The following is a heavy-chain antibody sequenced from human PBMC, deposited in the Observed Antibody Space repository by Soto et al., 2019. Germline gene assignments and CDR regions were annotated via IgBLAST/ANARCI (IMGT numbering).Heavy chain of an antibody. D-gene: IGHD5-12*01. J-gene: IGHJ3*02. Sequence: EVQLVQSGAELRKPGESLKISCKGSGYSFTTYWLAWWRQMPEKGLEYMGIIYPGDSDTRYSPSFQGQVTISADKSINIAYLQWTSLKASDTAIYYCARPGVSTPRLEDPCDIWGQGTMVTVSS. V-gene: IGHV5-51*01. CDR2: IYPGDSDT. CDR3: ARPGVSTPRLEDPCDI. CDR1: GYSFTTYW.